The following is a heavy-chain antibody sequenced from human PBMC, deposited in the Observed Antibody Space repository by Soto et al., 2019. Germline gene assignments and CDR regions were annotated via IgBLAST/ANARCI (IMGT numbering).Heavy chain of an antibody. V-gene: IGHV3-23*01. CDR2: ISGSGGST. D-gene: IGHD5-18*01. CDR3: ASISAMVPHYYGMDV. CDR1: GFTFSSYA. Sequence: PGGSLRLSCAASGFTFSSYAMSWVRQAPGKGLEWVSAISGSGGSTYYADSVKGRFTISRDNSKNTLYLQMNSLRAEDTAVYYCASISAMVPHYYGMDVWGQGTTVTVFS. J-gene: IGHJ6*02.